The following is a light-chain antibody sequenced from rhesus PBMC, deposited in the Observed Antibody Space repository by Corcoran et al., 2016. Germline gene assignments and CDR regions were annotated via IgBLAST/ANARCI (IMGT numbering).Light chain of an antibody. CDR1: QSINNY. V-gene: IGKV1-41*01. CDR2: SAS. J-gene: IGKJ2*01. CDR3: QQFKSYLS. Sequence: DIQMTQSPSSLSASVGDRVTITCRASQSINNYLNWYQQEPGKAPKLLIYSASSLQSGVPSRFSCSGSGTEFTLTISSLQPEDSATYYCQQFKSYLSFGQGTKVEIK.